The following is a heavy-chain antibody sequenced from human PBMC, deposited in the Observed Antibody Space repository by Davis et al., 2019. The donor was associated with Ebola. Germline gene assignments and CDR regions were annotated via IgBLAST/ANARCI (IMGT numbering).Heavy chain of an antibody. D-gene: IGHD3-22*01. J-gene: IGHJ6*02. Sequence: SVKVSCKASGGTFSSYAISWVRQAPGQGLEWLGRIIPILGIANYAQKFQGRVTITADKSTSTAYMELSSLRSEDTAVYYCARERRYYDSSGYYYYYGMDVWGQGTTVTVSS. CDR2: IIPILGIA. V-gene: IGHV1-69*04. CDR3: ARERRYYDSSGYYYYYGMDV. CDR1: GGTFSSYA.